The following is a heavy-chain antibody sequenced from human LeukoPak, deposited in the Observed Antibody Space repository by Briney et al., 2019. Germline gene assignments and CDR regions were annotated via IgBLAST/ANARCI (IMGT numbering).Heavy chain of an antibody. V-gene: IGHV4-31*03. J-gene: IGHJ4*02. CDR1: GGSISSGGYY. D-gene: IGHD4-17*01. CDR2: IYYSGST. CDR3: ARGKTTVTTFSFDY. Sequence: KTSQTLSLTCTVSGGSISSGGYYWSWIRQHPGKGLEWIGYIYYSGSTYYNPSLKSRVTISVDTSKNQFSLELSSVTAADTAVYYCARGKTTVTTFSFDYWGQGTLVTVSS.